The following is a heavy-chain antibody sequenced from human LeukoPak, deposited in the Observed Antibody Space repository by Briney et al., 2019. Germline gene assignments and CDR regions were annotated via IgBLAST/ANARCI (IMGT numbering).Heavy chain of an antibody. CDR3: ARPLGFLENNSYYGMDV. D-gene: IGHD3-3*01. V-gene: IGHV1-18*01. Sequence: ASVKVSCKASGYPFNPYGITWVRQAPGQGLEWMGWISAYNGNTKSAQKFQGRVTMTTDTSTTTAYMELRSLRSDDTAIYYCARPLGFLENNSYYGMDVWGQGTTVTVSS. CDR2: ISAYNGNT. J-gene: IGHJ6*02. CDR1: GYPFNPYG.